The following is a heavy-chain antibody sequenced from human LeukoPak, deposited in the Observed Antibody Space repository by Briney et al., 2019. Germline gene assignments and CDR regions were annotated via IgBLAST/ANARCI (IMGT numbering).Heavy chain of an antibody. CDR1: GGSFSGYY. CDR3: ARDPQSGRYCSSTSCRYFDY. J-gene: IGHJ4*02. V-gene: IGHV4-34*01. D-gene: IGHD2-2*01. CDR2: INHSGST. Sequence: KPSETLSLTCAVYGGSFSGYYWSWIRQPPGKGLEWIGEINHSGSTNYNPSLKSRVTISVDTSKNQFSLKLSSVTAADTAVYYCARDPQSGRYCSSTSCRYFDYWSQGTLVTVSS.